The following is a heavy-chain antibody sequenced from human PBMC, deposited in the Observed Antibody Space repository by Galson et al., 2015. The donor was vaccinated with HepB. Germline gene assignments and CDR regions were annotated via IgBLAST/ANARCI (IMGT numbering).Heavy chain of an antibody. CDR1: GFTFSSYA. Sequence: SLRLSCAASGFTFSSYAMSWVRQAPGKGLEWVSAISGSGGSTYYADSVKGRFTISRDNSENTLYLQMNSLRAEDTAVYYCAKDSRDGYNYNGLGSYFDYWGQGTLVTVSS. D-gene: IGHD5-24*01. J-gene: IGHJ4*02. CDR3: AKDSRDGYNYNGLGSYFDY. CDR2: ISGSGGST. V-gene: IGHV3-23*01.